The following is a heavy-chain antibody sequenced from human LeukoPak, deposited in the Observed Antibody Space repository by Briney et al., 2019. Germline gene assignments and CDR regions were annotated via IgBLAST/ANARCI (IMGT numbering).Heavy chain of an antibody. CDR2: INPNSGGT. V-gene: IGHV1-2*06. CDR3: ARALLYCSSTSCYGVGGDY. CDR1: GYTFTGYY. Sequence: GASVKVSCKASGYTFTGYYMHWVRQAPGQGLEWMGRINPNSGGTNYAQKFQGRVTMTRDTSISTAYMELSRLRSDDTAVYYCARALLYCSSTSCYGVGGDYWGQGTLVTVSS. J-gene: IGHJ4*02. D-gene: IGHD2-2*01.